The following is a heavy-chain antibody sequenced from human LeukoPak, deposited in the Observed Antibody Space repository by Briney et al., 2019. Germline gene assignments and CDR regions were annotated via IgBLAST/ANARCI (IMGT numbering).Heavy chain of an antibody. D-gene: IGHD5-12*01. V-gene: IGHV4-4*07. J-gene: IGHJ5*02. CDR3: ARCSGNGYDYSWFDP. CDR2: IYTSGST. Sequence: SETLSLTCTVSSGSLSTYYWNWIRQPAGKGLEWTGRIYTSGSTNYNPSLQSRVTMSVDASKIQFSLKLSSVTAADTAVYYCARCSGNGYDYSWFDPWGQGTLVTVPS. CDR1: SGSLSTYY.